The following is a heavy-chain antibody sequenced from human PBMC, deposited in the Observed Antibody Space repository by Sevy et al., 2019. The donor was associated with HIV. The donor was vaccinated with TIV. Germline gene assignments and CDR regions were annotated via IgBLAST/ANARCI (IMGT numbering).Heavy chain of an antibody. V-gene: IGHV3-23*01. CDR3: AREGCTKPHDY. CDR2: LSFGCGKI. Sequence: GGPLRLSCAASGFTFNKYSMSWVRQTPGKGREGAATLSFGCGKINHEDPVKGRFTMSRDDSKNAVYLQMNNLRVEDTAIYYCAREGCTKPHDYWGQGTLVTVSS. D-gene: IGHD2-8*01. J-gene: IGHJ4*02. CDR1: GFTFNKYS.